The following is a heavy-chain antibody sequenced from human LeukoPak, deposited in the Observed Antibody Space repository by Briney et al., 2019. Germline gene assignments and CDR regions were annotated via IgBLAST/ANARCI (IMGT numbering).Heavy chain of an antibody. CDR1: GGSISSSSYY. J-gene: IGHJ4*02. D-gene: IGHD3-22*01. V-gene: IGHV4-39*01. Sequence: SETLSLTCTVSGGSISSSSYYWGWLRQPPGKGLEWIGSIYYSGSTYYNPSLKSRVTISVNTSKNQFSLKLSSVTAADTAVYYCARGDDYYDSSGLYWGQGTLVTVSS. CDR2: IYYSGST. CDR3: ARGDDYYDSSGLY.